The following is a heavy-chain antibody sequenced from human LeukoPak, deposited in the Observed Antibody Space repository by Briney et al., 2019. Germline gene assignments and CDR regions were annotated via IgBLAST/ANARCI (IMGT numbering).Heavy chain of an antibody. CDR1: GYSFTSYW. D-gene: IGHD7-27*01. Sequence: GESLQISCKASGYSFTSYWIGWVRQLPGKGLEWMGIIDPSDSETRYTPSFQGQVTISVDKSLTTADLQWNSLKASDTAMYYCARQPAMGRSGDYWGQGTLVTVSS. CDR3: ARQPAMGRSGDY. J-gene: IGHJ4*02. V-gene: IGHV5-51*01. CDR2: IDPSDSET.